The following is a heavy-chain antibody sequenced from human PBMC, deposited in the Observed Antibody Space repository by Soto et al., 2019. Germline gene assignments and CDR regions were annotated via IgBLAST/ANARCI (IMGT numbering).Heavy chain of an antibody. CDR2: IWYDGSNK. D-gene: IGHD5-18*01. J-gene: IGHJ4*02. CDR1: GFTFSSYG. Sequence: VQLVESGGGVVQPGRSLRLSCAASGFTFSSYGMHWVRQAPGKGLEWVAVIWYDGSNKYYADSVKGRFTISRDNSKNTLYLQMNSLRAEDTAVYYRASNVDTATIWGQGTLVTVSS. CDR3: ASNVDTATI. V-gene: IGHV3-33*01.